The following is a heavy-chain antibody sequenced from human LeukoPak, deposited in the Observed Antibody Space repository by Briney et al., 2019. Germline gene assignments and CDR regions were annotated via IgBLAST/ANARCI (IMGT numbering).Heavy chain of an antibody. CDR3: ARRPISYGELHAFDI. D-gene: IGHD1-26*01. V-gene: IGHV1-69*05. CDR1: GGTFSIYA. CDR2: IIPIFGTA. Sequence: SVNASCKASGGTFSIYAISWVRQAPGQGLEWMGGIIPIFGTANYAQKFQGRVTITTDESTSTAYMELSSLRSEDTAVYYCARRPISYGELHAFDIWGQGTMVTVSS. J-gene: IGHJ3*02.